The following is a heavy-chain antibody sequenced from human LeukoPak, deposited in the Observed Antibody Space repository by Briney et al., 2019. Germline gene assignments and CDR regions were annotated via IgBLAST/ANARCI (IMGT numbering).Heavy chain of an antibody. V-gene: IGHV3-53*01. Sequence: TGGSLRLSCAASGFTVSSNYMSWVRQAPGKGLEWVSVIYSGGSTYYADSVKGRFTISRDNSKNTLYLQMNSLRAEDTAVYYCARTPPDSSAWVDYWGQGTLVTVSS. CDR1: GFTVSSNY. CDR3: ARTPPDSSAWVDY. D-gene: IGHD3-22*01. CDR2: IYSGGST. J-gene: IGHJ4*02.